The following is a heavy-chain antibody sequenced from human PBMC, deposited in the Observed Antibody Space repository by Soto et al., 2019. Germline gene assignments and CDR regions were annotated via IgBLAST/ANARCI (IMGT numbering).Heavy chain of an antibody. Sequence: SETLSLTCTVSGSSISSNYCSWVSQPPGTGLDWIVEIYHSGSTNYNPSLKSRVTISVDKSKNQFSLKLSSVTAADTAVYYCAGTRESYLLQWLVKYYYYGMDVWGQGTTVT. D-gene: IGHD6-19*01. CDR2: IYHSGST. CDR1: GSSISSNY. V-gene: IGHV4-4*02. J-gene: IGHJ6*02. CDR3: AGTRESYLLQWLVKYYYYGMDV.